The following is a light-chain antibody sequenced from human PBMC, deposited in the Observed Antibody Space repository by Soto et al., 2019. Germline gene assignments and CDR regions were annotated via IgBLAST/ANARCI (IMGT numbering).Light chain of an antibody. J-gene: IGKJ1*01. Sequence: IQMTQSPSTLSGCVGDRVTITCRASQTISSWLAWYKQTPGKAPKLLIYKASTLKSGVPSRSRGSGAGTEFTLTISSLPSEDFEIYYCQQFHNWPGTFGQGTKVDIK. CDR3: QQFHNWPGT. CDR1: QTISSW. V-gene: IGKV1-5*03. CDR2: KAS.